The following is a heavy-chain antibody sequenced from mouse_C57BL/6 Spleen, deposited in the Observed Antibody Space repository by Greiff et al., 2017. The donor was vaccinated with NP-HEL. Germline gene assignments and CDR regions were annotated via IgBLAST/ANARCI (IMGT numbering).Heavy chain of an antibody. CDR2: ISSGSSTI. CDR1: GFTFSDYG. CDR3: AGVDAGFAY. V-gene: IGHV5-17*01. J-gene: IGHJ3*01. Sequence: EVMLVESGGGLVKPGGSLKLSCAASGFTFSDYGMHWVRQAPGKGLEWVAYISSGSSTIYYADTLKGRFTLSRDNAKNTLFLRMTSLRSADSAMYCCAGVDAGFAYWGQGTLVTVSA.